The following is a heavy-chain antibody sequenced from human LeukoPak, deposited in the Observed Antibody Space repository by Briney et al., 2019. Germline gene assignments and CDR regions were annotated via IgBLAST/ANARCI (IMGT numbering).Heavy chain of an antibody. CDR1: GFTFSSYA. CDR2: ISYDGSNK. Sequence: GGSLRLSCAASGFTFSSYAMHWVRQAPGKGLEWVAVISYDGSNKYYADSVKGRLTISRDNSKNTLYLQMNSLRAEDTAVYYCARLMIAAAGIRVDAFDIWGQGTMVTVSS. CDR3: ARLMIAAAGIRVDAFDI. D-gene: IGHD6-13*01. V-gene: IGHV3-30*04. J-gene: IGHJ3*02.